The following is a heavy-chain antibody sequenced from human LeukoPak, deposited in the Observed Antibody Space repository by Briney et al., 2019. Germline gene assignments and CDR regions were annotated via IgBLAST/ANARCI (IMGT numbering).Heavy chain of an antibody. V-gene: IGHV3-74*01. CDR1: GFTFSTYW. CDR3: AREDDWNYEDY. CDR2: IKSDGSGT. J-gene: IGHJ4*02. Sequence: PGGSLRLSRAASGFTFSTYWMYWVRQAPGKGLVWVSRIKSDGSGTSYADSVKGRFTISSDNAKKTLYLQMNSLRAEDTAIYYCAREDDWNYEDYWGQGTLVTVSS. D-gene: IGHD1-7*01.